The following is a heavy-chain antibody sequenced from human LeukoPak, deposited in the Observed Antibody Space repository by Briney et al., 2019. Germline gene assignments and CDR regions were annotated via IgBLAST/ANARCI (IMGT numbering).Heavy chain of an antibody. J-gene: IGHJ4*02. CDR3: AKAKHQLLWFGELLFDY. CDR2: ISSDGSNK. V-gene: IGHV3-30*18. D-gene: IGHD3-10*01. CDR1: GFTFSSYG. Sequence: GGSLRLSCAASGFTFSSYGMHWVRQAPGKGLEWVAVISSDGSNKYYTDSVKGRFTISRDNSKNTLYLQMNSLRAEDTAVYYCAKAKHQLLWFGELLFDYWGQGTLVTVSS.